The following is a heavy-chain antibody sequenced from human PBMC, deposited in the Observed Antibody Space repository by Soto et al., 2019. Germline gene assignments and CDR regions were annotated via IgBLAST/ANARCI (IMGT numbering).Heavy chain of an antibody. CDR3: VKGGCSGTSCYSFDY. CDR2: ISSNGGST. J-gene: IGHJ4*02. V-gene: IGHV3-64D*06. CDR1: GCRISNKE. D-gene: IGHD2-2*01. Sequence: CGCRISNKEMHWVRQAPGKGLEYVSAISSNGGSTYYADSVKGRFTISRDNSKNTLYLQMSSLRAEDTAVYYCVKGGCSGTSCYSFDYWGQGTLVTVSS.